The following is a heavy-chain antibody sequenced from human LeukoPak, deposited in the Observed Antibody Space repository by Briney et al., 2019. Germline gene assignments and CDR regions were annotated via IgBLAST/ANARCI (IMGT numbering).Heavy chain of an antibody. CDR2: IKQNGSEK. D-gene: IGHD3-3*01. J-gene: IGHJ6*03. Sequence: GGSLRLSCAASGFTFSSYWMSWVRQAPGKGLEWVANIKQNGSEKYYVDSVKGRFTISRDNAKNSLYLQMNSLRAEDTAVYYCARDFGYYDFWSGYLLMDVWGKGTTVTVSS. CDR1: GFTFSSYW. V-gene: IGHV3-7*01. CDR3: ARDFGYYDFWSGYLLMDV.